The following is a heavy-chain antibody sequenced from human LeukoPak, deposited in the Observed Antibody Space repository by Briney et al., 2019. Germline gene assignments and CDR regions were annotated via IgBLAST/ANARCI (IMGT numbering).Heavy chain of an antibody. V-gene: IGHV4-4*07. CDR3: ARSEANYYYYYMDV. CDR2: IYTSGST. CDR1: GGSISNYY. J-gene: IGHJ6*03. Sequence: PSETLSLTCTVSGGSISNYYWSWIRQPAGKGLEWIGRIYTSGSTNYDPSLKSRVTMSVGTSKNQFSLKPNSVTAADTAVYYCARSEANYYYYYMDVWGKGTTVTISS.